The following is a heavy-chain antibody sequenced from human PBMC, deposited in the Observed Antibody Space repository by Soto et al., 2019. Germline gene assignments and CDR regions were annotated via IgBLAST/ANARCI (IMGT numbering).Heavy chain of an antibody. V-gene: IGHV4-59*08. D-gene: IGHD3-16*01. Sequence: QVQLQESGPGLVKPSETLSLSCSVSGGSISGHYWSWVRQTPGKGLEWIGYMYYSGSTNYNPSLKSRGTISVDTSKTHFSLRLPSVTAADTAVYYCARGPYYDLIWNYYYMDVWGKGTTVTVSS. CDR1: GGSISGHY. J-gene: IGHJ6*03. CDR2: MYYSGST. CDR3: ARGPYYDLIWNYYYMDV.